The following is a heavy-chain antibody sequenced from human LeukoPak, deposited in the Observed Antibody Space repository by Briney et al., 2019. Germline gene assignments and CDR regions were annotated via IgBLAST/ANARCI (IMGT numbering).Heavy chain of an antibody. Sequence: PGGSLRLSCAASGFTFSSYYMNWVRQAPGKGLEWVSSISSSSGYIYYADSVKGRFTISRDNSKNSLYLQMNSLRADDTAVYYCARDTQSFILTGLYMDVWGKGTTVTVSS. D-gene: IGHD3-9*01. J-gene: IGHJ6*03. V-gene: IGHV3-21*01. CDR3: ARDTQSFILTGLYMDV. CDR1: GFTFSSYY. CDR2: ISSSSGYI.